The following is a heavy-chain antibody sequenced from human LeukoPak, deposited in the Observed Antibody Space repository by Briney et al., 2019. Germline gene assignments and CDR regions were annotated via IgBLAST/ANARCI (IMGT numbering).Heavy chain of an antibody. V-gene: IGHV3-74*01. CDR3: ARGLRGSPIDY. Sequence: PGGSLRLSCAASGFTFSSYWMHWVRHAPGKGLVWVSRINSDGSSTSYADSVKGRFTVSRDNAKNTLYLQMNSLRAEDTALYYCARGLRGSPIDYWGQGSLVTVSS. CDR1: GFTFSSYW. D-gene: IGHD3-16*01. CDR2: INSDGSST. J-gene: IGHJ4*02.